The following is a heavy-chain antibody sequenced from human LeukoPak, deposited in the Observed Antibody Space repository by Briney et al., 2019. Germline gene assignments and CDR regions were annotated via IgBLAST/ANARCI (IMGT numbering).Heavy chain of an antibody. Sequence: GGSLRLSCAASGFTFSDYYMSWIRQAPGKGLEWVSYISSSGSTIYYADSVKGRFTISRDNAKNSLYLQMSSLRAEDTAVYYCARERESYYDSSGYLFDYWGQGTLVTVSS. J-gene: IGHJ4*02. CDR1: GFTFSDYY. CDR3: ARERESYYDSSGYLFDY. V-gene: IGHV3-11*01. CDR2: ISSSGSTI. D-gene: IGHD3-22*01.